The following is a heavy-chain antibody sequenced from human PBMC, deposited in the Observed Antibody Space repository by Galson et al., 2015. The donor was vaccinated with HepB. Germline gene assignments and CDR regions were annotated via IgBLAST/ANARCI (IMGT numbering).Heavy chain of an antibody. Sequence: SVKVSCKASGYTFTSYGISWVRQAPGQGLEWMGWISAYNGNTNYAQKLQGRVTMTTDTSTSTAYMELRSLRSDDTAVYYCARDYFCSSDSCYDTFDIWGQGTMVTVSS. J-gene: IGHJ3*02. CDR1: GYTFTSYG. CDR3: ARDYFCSSDSCYDTFDI. D-gene: IGHD2-2*01. V-gene: IGHV1-18*01. CDR2: ISAYNGNT.